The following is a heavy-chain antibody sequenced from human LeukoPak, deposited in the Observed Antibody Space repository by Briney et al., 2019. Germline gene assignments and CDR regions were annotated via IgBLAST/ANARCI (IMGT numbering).Heavy chain of an antibody. CDR3: ARVNYYGSGSDY. CDR2: IYYSGST. V-gene: IGHV4-59*01. J-gene: IGHJ4*02. Sequence: RTSETLSLTCTVSGGSISSYYWSWIRQPPGKGLEWIGYIYYSGSTNYNPSLKSRVTISVDTSKNQFSLKLRSVTAADTAVYYCARVNYYGSGSDYWGQGTLVTVSS. D-gene: IGHD3-10*01. CDR1: GGSISSYY.